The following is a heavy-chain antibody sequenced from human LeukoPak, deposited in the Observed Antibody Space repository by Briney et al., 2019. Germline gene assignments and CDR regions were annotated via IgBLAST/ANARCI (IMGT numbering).Heavy chain of an antibody. CDR3: ARDLLLFARPMDV. J-gene: IGHJ6*03. V-gene: IGHV3-11*04. D-gene: IGHD1-26*01. CDR1: GGSFSGYY. CDR2: ISSSGSTI. Sequence: LSLTCAVYGGSFSGYYGRWVRQAPGKGLEGVSYISSSGSTIYYEDSVKGRFTISRDNAKNSLYLKMKSLRAADTDVYYCARDLLLFARPMDVWGKGTTVTVSS.